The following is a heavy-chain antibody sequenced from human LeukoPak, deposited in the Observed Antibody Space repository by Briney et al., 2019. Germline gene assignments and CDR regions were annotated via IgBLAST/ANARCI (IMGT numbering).Heavy chain of an antibody. D-gene: IGHD3-9*01. CDR2: IYYSGST. V-gene: IGHV4-28*03. CDR1: GFSISSFNW. CDR3: ARDYASRRYYDILTGYSQRNYYYGMDV. Sequence: SETLSLTCAVSGFSISSFNWWGWIRQPPGKGLEWIGYIYYSGSTNYNPSLKSRVTISVDTSKNQFSLKLSSVTAADTAVYYCARDYASRRYYDILTGYSQRNYYYGMDVWGQGTTVTVSS. J-gene: IGHJ6*02.